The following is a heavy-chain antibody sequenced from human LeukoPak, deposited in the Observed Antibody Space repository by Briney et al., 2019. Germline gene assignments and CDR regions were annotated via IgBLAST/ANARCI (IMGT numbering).Heavy chain of an antibody. J-gene: IGHJ4*02. CDR1: GGSISSYY. CDR2: IYYSGST. D-gene: IGHD3-22*01. Sequence: SETLSLTCTVSGGSISSYYWNWIRQPPGKGLEGIGDIYYSGSTNYNPSLKSRVTISVDTSKNQFSLKLSSVTAADTAVYYCARGADSSGYYSIFYFDYWGQGTLVTVSS. CDR3: ARGADSSGYYSIFYFDY. V-gene: IGHV4-59*01.